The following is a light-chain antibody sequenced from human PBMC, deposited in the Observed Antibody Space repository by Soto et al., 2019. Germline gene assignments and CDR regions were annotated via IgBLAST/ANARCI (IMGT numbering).Light chain of an antibody. CDR3: HHYRSVPFT. CDR1: QDIKKY. J-gene: IGKJ3*01. V-gene: IGKV1-33*01. CDR2: GAS. Sequence: DIQMTQSPSSLSASVGDRVTITCQASQDIKKYLNWYQQKPGKAPKLLISGASSLETGVPSRFRGRGSGIHFTFPVTSLQPQDIARDYCHHYRSVPFTFGPGTKVV.